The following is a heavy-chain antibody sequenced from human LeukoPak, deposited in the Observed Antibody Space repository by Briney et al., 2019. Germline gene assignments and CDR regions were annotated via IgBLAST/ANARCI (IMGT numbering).Heavy chain of an antibody. V-gene: IGHV4-4*09. D-gene: IGHD6-19*01. Sequence: SETLSLTCTVSDASISSYYWSWIRQPPGKGLEWNGYIFASGSNNYNPSLKSRVTISVDTSKNHLSLKLISVTAADTAVYYCARQGFSVAGKRSWFDPWGQGTLVTVSS. CDR3: ARQGFSVAGKRSWFDP. CDR1: DASISSYY. CDR2: IFASGSN. J-gene: IGHJ5*02.